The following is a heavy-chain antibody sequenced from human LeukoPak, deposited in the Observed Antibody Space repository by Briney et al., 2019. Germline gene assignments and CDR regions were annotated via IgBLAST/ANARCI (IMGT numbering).Heavy chain of an antibody. CDR1: EYTFTGYY. Sequence: GASVKVSCKASEYTFTGYYMHWVRQAPGQGLEWMGRINPNSGGTDYAQKFQGRVTMTRDTSISTAYMELSRLRSDDTAVYYCVRERGGYCSRANCRAGWFDPWGQGTLVTVSS. J-gene: IGHJ5*02. D-gene: IGHD2-2*01. V-gene: IGHV1-2*06. CDR3: VRERGGYCSRANCRAGWFDP. CDR2: INPNSGGT.